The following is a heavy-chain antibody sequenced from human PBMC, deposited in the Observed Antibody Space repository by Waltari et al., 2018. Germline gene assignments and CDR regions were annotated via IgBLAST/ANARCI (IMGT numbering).Heavy chain of an antibody. D-gene: IGHD2-2*02. J-gene: IGHJ6*03. CDR2: IYTSGST. CDR1: GGSISSSSYY. CDR3: VSEAIPNYMDV. Sequence: QLQLQESGPGLVKPSETLSLTCTVSGGSISSSSYYWGWIRQPAGKGLEWIGRIYTSGSTNYNPSLKSRVTISVDTSKNQFSLKLSSVTAADTAVYYCVSEAIPNYMDVWGKGTTVTVSS. V-gene: IGHV4-61*02.